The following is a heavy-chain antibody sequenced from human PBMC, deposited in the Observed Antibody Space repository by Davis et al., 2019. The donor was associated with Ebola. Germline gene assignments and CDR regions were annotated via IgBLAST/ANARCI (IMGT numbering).Heavy chain of an antibody. Sequence: ASVPVSCKQSGYTFTSYYMHWVRQPPGHGLVSMGLINPRGGSTSYAQKFQGIVTMTRDTSTSTVYMELSSLRSEDTAVYYCGSGYYYYGMDVWGQGTTVTVSS. CDR2: INPRGGST. CDR1: GYTFTSYY. D-gene: IGHD3-10*01. CDR3: GSGYYYYGMDV. V-gene: IGHV1-46*01. J-gene: IGHJ6*02.